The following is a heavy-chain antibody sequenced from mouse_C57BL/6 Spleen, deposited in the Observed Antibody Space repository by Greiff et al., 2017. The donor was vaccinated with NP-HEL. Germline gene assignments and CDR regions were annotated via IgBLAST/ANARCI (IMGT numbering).Heavy chain of an antibody. Sequence: EVKLVESGEGLVKPGGSLKLSCAASGFTFSSYSMSWVRQTPEKRLEWVAYISRGGDFTYYADTVKGRFTFTRDTSRNTLYLQMSSLKSEDTAMYYCTRDRGYDYDGGYYAMDYWGQGTSVTVSS. CDR2: ISRGGDFT. CDR3: TRDRGYDYDGGYYAMDY. D-gene: IGHD2-4*01. CDR1: GFTFSSYS. J-gene: IGHJ4*01. V-gene: IGHV5-9-1*02.